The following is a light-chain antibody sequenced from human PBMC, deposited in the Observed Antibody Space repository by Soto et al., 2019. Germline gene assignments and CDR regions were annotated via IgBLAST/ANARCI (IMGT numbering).Light chain of an antibody. CDR2: AAS. CDR1: QSISSY. Sequence: DIQMTQSPSSLSASVGDRVTITCRASQSISSYLNWYQQKPGKAPKLLIYAASSLQSGVPSRFSGSGSGTDLTLTISSLQPEDFATYYCKQSYSTPATFGQGTKVDIK. CDR3: KQSYSTPAT. V-gene: IGKV1-39*01. J-gene: IGKJ1*01.